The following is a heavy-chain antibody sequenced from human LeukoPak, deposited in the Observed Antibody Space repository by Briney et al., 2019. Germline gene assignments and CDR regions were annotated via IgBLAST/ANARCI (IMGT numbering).Heavy chain of an antibody. CDR2: IKSKTDGGTT. V-gene: IGHV3-15*01. CDR1: GFSFSNTW. Sequence: GGSLRLSCAASGFSFSNTWMSWVRQAPGKGLEWVGHIKSKTDGGTTDYAAPVKGRFIISRDDSKNTLYLQMNSLKTEDTAVYYCTTDRSYGYFDYWGQGTLVTVSS. CDR3: TTDRSYGYFDY. J-gene: IGHJ4*02. D-gene: IGHD5-18*01.